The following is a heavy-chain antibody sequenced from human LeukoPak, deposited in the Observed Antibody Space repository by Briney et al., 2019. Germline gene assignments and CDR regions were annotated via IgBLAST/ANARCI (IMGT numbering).Heavy chain of an antibody. CDR3: ALTQIYYSSTSCYIGWFDP. V-gene: IGHV5-51*01. Sequence: GESLKTSCKGSGYSFTSYWIGWVRQMPGKGLEWMGIIYPGDSDTRYSPSFQGQVTISADKSISTAYLQWSSLKASDTAMYYCALTQIYYSSTSCYIGWFDPWGQGTLVTVSS. D-gene: IGHD2-2*02. CDR2: IYPGDSDT. CDR1: GYSFTSYW. J-gene: IGHJ5*02.